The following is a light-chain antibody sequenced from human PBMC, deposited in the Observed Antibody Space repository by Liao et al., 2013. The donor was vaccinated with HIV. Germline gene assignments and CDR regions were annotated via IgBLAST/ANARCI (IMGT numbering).Light chain of an antibody. J-gene: IGLJ2*01. CDR3: QAWDSRADVV. CDR2: QGT. CDR1: KLGNKN. V-gene: IGLV3-1*01. Sequence: SYELTQPPSVSVSPGQTASVTCSGDKLGNKNICWYQQKPGQSPVLVIYQGTKRPSGIPERFSGSYSGNTATLTISGTQAMDEADYFCQAWDSRADVVFGGGTKLTVL.